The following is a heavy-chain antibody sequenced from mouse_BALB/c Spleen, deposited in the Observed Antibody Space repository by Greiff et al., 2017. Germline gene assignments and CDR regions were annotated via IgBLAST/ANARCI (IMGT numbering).Heavy chain of an antibody. D-gene: IGHD2-4*01. CDR1: GFSLTGYG. Sequence: VQGVESGPGLVAPSQSLSITCTVSGFSLTGYGVNWVRQPPGKGLEWLGMIWGDGSTDYNSALKSRLSISKDNSKSQVFLKMNSLQTDDTARYDCARTMITTSAWFAYWGQGTLVTVSA. J-gene: IGHJ3*01. V-gene: IGHV2-6-7*01. CDR2: IWGDGST. CDR3: ARTMITTSAWFAY.